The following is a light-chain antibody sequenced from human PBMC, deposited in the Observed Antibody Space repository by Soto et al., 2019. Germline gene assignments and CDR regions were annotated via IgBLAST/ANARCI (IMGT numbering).Light chain of an antibody. CDR3: QQRSNWQLT. Sequence: EIVLTQSPATLSLSPGERATLSCRASQSVSGYLAWYQRKPGQAPRLLIHDASNRATGIPARFSGSGSGTDFTLTISSLEPEDFPVYYCQQRSNWQLTFGGGTKVEIK. V-gene: IGKV3-11*01. J-gene: IGKJ4*01. CDR2: DAS. CDR1: QSVSGY.